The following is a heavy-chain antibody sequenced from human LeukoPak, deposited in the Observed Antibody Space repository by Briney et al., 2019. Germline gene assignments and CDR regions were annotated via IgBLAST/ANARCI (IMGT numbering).Heavy chain of an antibody. CDR1: GYTFTSYG. Sequence: ASVTVSCTASGYTFTSYGISWVRQAPGQGLEWMGWISAYNGNTNYAQKLQGRVTMTTDTSTSTAYMELRSLRSDDTAVYYCASDAYYDFWSGPPYYYYYGMDVWGQGTTVTVSS. V-gene: IGHV1-18*01. D-gene: IGHD3-3*01. CDR3: ASDAYYDFWSGPPYYYYYGMDV. J-gene: IGHJ6*02. CDR2: ISAYNGNT.